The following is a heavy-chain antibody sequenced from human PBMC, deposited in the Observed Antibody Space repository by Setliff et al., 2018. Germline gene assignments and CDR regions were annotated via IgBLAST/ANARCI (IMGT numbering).Heavy chain of an antibody. CDR1: GGTFSTYS. V-gene: IGHV1-69*13. Sequence: SVKVSCKASGGTFSTYSFSWVRQAPGQGLEWMGGIIPMFGTTNYAQSFQCRLTITADESTSTAYMELRSLRSDDTAVYYCARVELRRAAAGFNYFDPWGQGTPVTAPQ. D-gene: IGHD6-13*01. CDR3: ARVELRRAAAGFNYFDP. CDR2: IIPMFGTT. J-gene: IGHJ5*02.